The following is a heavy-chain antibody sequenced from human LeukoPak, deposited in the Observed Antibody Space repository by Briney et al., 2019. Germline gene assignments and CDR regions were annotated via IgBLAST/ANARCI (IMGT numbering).Heavy chain of an antibody. CDR2: IYPGDSDT. D-gene: IGHD4-17*01. Sequence: GESLKISCKGSGYSFTSYWIGWVRQMPGKGLEWMGIIYPGDSDTRYSPSFQGQVTISADKSISTAYLQWSSLKASDTAMYYCARSMTTVTGGVDCFDYWGQGTLVTVSS. V-gene: IGHV5-51*01. J-gene: IGHJ4*02. CDR3: ARSMTTVTGGVDCFDY. CDR1: GYSFTSYW.